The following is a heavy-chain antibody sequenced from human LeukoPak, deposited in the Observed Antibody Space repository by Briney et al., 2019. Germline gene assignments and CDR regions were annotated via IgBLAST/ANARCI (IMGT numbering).Heavy chain of an antibody. V-gene: IGHV3-21*01. CDR1: GFTFSSYS. CDR3: ARDPWGSSGYFQH. CDR2: ISTSSSYI. J-gene: IGHJ1*01. Sequence: PGGSLRLSCAASGFTFSSYSMNWVRQAPGKGLEWVSLISTSSSYIYYADSVKGRFTISRDNAKNSLYLQMNTPRAEGTAVYYCARDPWGSSGYFQHWGQGTLVTVSS. D-gene: IGHD6-19*01.